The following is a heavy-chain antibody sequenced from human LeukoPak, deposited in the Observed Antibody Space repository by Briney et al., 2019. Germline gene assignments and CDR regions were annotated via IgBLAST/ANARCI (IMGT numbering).Heavy chain of an antibody. D-gene: IGHD1-7*01. CDR2: IYPGDSDT. CDR1: GYSFTSYW. CDR3: ARQCRESYNWNYDPGCAFDI. V-gene: IGHV5-51*01. Sequence: GESLKISCKGSGYSFTSYWIGWVRQMPGKGLEWMGIIYPGDSDTRYSPSFQGQVTISADKSISTAYLQWSSLKASDTAMYYCARQCRESYNWNYDPGCAFDIWGQGTMVTVSS. J-gene: IGHJ3*02.